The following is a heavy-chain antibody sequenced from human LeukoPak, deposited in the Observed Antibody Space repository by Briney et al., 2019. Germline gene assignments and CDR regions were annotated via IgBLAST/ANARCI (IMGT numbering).Heavy chain of an antibody. J-gene: IGHJ4*02. D-gene: IGHD5-12*01. Sequence: GGSLRLSCAASGFTFSSYAMHWVRQAPGKGLEWLAFVSYDGSKKYYSDSVKGRFTISRDNSKNTLFLQMNSLRAEDTAVYSCAKDVKFSWPFYFDYWGQGILVTVSS. CDR2: VSYDGSKK. CDR1: GFTFSSYA. V-gene: IGHV3-30*04. CDR3: AKDVKFSWPFYFDY.